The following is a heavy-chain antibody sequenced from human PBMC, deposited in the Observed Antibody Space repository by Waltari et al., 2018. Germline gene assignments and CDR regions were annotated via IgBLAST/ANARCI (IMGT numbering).Heavy chain of an antibody. V-gene: IGHV4-59*01. CDR2: IYYSGST. CDR3: ARGGGYSSGPDY. CDR1: GGSISSYY. J-gene: IGHJ4*02. Sequence: QVQLQESGSGLVKPSETLSLTCTVSGGSISSYYWSWIRQPPGKGLEWIGYIYYSGSTNYNPSLKSRVTISVDTSKNQFSLKLSSVTAADTAVYYCARGGGYSSGPDYWGQGTLVTVSS. D-gene: IGHD6-19*01.